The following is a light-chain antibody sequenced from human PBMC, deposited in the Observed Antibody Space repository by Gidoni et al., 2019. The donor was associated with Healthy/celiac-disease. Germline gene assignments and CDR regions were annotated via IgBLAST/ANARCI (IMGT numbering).Light chain of an antibody. V-gene: IGKV3-15*01. Sequence: IVMTQSPATRSVSPGERATLSCRASQSVSSNLAWYQQKPGQAPRLLIYVAATRATGIPARFSGSGSGTEFTLTISSLQSEDFAVYYCQQYNNWPPYTFGQGTKLEIK. CDR3: QQYNNWPPYT. J-gene: IGKJ2*01. CDR2: VAA. CDR1: QSVSSN.